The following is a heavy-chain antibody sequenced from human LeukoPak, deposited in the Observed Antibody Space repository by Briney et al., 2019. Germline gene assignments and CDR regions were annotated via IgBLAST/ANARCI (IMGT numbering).Heavy chain of an antibody. D-gene: IGHD6-13*01. Sequence: SETLSLTCTVSGGSISSYCWSWIRQPPGKGLEWIGYIYYSGSTNYNPSLKSRVTISVDTSKNQFSLKLSSVTAADTAVYYCARHHGSSWYFYAFDIWGQGTMVTVSS. CDR1: GGSISSYC. CDR2: IYYSGST. CDR3: ARHHGSSWYFYAFDI. V-gene: IGHV4-59*08. J-gene: IGHJ3*02.